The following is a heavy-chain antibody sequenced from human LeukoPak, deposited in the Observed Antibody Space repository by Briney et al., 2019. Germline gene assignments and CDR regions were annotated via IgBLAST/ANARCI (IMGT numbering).Heavy chain of an antibody. J-gene: IGHJ4*02. CDR2: INPNNGGT. Sequence: ASVKVSCKASGYTFNGYYMHWVRQAPGQGLEWMGWINPNNGGTKYTQNFQGRVTMTRDTSISTAYMELDRLRFDDTAVYYCARDSGEVPDYWGQGTLVTVSS. CDR1: GYTFNGYY. D-gene: IGHD3-10*01. V-gene: IGHV1-2*02. CDR3: ARDSGEVPDY.